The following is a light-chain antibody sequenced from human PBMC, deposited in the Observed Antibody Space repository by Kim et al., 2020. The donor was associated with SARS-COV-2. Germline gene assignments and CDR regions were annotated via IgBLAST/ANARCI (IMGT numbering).Light chain of an antibody. CDR3: QQRSNWPLFT. Sequence: EIVLTQSPATLSLSPGERATLSCRASQSVSSYLAGYQQKPGEPPRLLIYDASNRATGSPARFSGSGSGRAFTLTISSLEADDFSVYYCQQRSNWPLFTFGHGTKVDIK. CDR2: DAS. J-gene: IGKJ3*01. V-gene: IGKV3-11*02. CDR1: QSVSSY.